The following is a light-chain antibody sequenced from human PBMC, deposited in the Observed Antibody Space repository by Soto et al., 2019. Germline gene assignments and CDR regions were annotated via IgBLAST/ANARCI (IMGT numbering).Light chain of an antibody. Sequence: QSPATLYVSPGESATLSCXXXQTVSRSLAWDQQRPGQAPRLLIYGASTRAAGVPGRFSGSGSGPDFTLTIPSLQSEDFAVYYCQQYIDWPPYTFGQGTKLQIK. CDR3: QQYIDWPPYT. J-gene: IGKJ2*01. V-gene: IGKV3-15*01. CDR2: GAS. CDR1: QTVSRS.